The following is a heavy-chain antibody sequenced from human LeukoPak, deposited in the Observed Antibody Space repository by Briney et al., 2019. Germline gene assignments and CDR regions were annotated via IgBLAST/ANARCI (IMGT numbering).Heavy chain of an antibody. V-gene: IGHV4-39*01. D-gene: IGHD1-26*01. CDR2: IYYSGST. Sequence: PSETLSLTCTVSGGSISSSSYYWGWIRQPPGKELEWIGSIYYSGSTYYNPSLKSRVTISVDTSKNQFSLKLSSVTAADTAVYYCASLQGGATVLDNPFDYWGQGTLVTVSS. CDR1: GGSISSSSYY. J-gene: IGHJ4*02. CDR3: ASLQGGATVLDNPFDY.